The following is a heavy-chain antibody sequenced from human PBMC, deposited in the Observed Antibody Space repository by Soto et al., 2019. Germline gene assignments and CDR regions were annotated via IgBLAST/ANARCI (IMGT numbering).Heavy chain of an antibody. Sequence: SETLSLTCTVSGGSVSSGSYYWSWIRQPPGKGLEWIGYIYYSGSTNYNPSLKSRVTISVDTSKNQFSLKLSSVTAADTAVYYCARVGDPTYYYDSSGYYGMDVWGQGNTVTVSS. J-gene: IGHJ6*02. CDR2: IYYSGST. CDR3: ARVGDPTYYYDSSGYYGMDV. CDR1: GGSVSSGSYY. V-gene: IGHV4-61*01. D-gene: IGHD3-22*01.